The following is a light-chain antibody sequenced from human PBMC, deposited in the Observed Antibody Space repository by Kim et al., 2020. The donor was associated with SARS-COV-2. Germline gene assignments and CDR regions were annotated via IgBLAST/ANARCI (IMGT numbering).Light chain of an antibody. CDR2: GAS. Sequence: SVSPGERATLSCRASQTCTSNLAWYQQKPGQAPRLLIYGASTRATGVPARFSGSGSGTEFTLTISSLQSEDFAVYYCQQYNYWPWTFGQGTKLEI. CDR1: QTCTSN. CDR3: QQYNYWPWT. V-gene: IGKV3-15*01. J-gene: IGKJ1*01.